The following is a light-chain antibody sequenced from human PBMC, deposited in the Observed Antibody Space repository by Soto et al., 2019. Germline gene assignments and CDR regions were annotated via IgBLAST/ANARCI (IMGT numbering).Light chain of an antibody. CDR2: DNN. J-gene: IGLJ2*01. CDR3: GTWDSSLNGVV. Sequence: QSVLTQPPSVSAAPGQKVTISCSGSRSNIGNNYVSWYQQLPGTAPKLLIYDNNKRPSGIPDRFSGSKSGTSATLGITGLQTGDEADYYCGTWDSSLNGVVFGGGTK. V-gene: IGLV1-51*01. CDR1: RSNIGNNY.